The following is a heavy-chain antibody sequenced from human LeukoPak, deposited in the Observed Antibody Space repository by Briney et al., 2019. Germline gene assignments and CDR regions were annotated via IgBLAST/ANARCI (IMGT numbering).Heavy chain of an antibody. CDR1: GGSISSYY. J-gene: IGHJ5*02. CDR3: ARRAQYSSSWYWFDP. V-gene: IGHV4-59*04. Sequence: TPSEALSLTCTVSGGSISSYYWSWIRKPPGKGLEWIGNIYYSGSTYYNPSLKSRVTISVDTSKNQFSLRLSSVTAADTAVYYCARRAQYSSSWYWFDPWGQGTLVTVSS. D-gene: IGHD6-13*01. CDR2: IYYSGST.